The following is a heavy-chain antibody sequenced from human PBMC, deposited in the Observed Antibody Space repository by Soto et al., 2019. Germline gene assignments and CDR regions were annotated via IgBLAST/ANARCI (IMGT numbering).Heavy chain of an antibody. CDR1: GGSISSYY. Sequence: SETLSLTCTVSGGSISSYYWSWIRQPPGKGLEWIGYIYYSGSTNYNPSLKSRVTISVDTSKNQFSLKLSSVTAADTAVYYCAIYDTNNWFDPWGQGTLVTVSS. CDR2: IYYSGST. V-gene: IGHV4-59*01. CDR3: AIYDTNNWFDP. J-gene: IGHJ5*02. D-gene: IGHD3-9*01.